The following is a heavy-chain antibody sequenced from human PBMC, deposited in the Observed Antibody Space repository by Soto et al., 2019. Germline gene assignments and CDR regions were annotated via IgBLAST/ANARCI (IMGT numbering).Heavy chain of an antibody. J-gene: IGHJ1*01. CDR2: ISGSGGST. V-gene: IGHV3-23*01. Sequence: ESGGGLVQPGGSLRLSCAASGFTFSSYAMSWVRQAPGKGLEWVSAISGSGGSTYYADSVKGRFTISRDNSKNTLYLQMNSLRAEDTAVYYCAKDSFAYCGGDCYSFQHWGQGTLVTVSS. CDR1: GFTFSSYA. D-gene: IGHD2-21*02. CDR3: AKDSFAYCGGDCYSFQH.